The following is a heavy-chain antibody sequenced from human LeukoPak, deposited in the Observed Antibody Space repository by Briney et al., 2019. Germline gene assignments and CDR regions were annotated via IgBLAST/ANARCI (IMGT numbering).Heavy chain of an antibody. CDR1: GGSISSHY. V-gene: IGHV4-59*11. D-gene: IGHD5-18*01. Sequence: SETLSLTCTLSGGSISSHYWSWIRPPPGKGLAGIGYIYYSGSTNYNPSLKSRVTISVDTSKNQFSLKLSSVTAADTAVYYCAREARYSYGYNSYMDVWGKGTTVTVSS. CDR2: IYYSGST. J-gene: IGHJ6*03. CDR3: AREARYSYGYNSYMDV.